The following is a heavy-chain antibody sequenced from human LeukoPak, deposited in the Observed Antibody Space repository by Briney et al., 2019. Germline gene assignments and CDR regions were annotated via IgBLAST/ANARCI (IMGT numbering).Heavy chain of an antibody. V-gene: IGHV3-21*01. CDR1: GFTFSSYT. CDR3: ARGMDTTLVS. CDR2: ISSSDTYI. Sequence: SGGSLRLSCAASGFTFSSYTMNWVRQAPGKGLEWVSSISSSDTYISYADSLQGRFTISRDNAKNSLYLQLHSLRVEDTAVYCCARGMDTTLVSWGQGTLVTVSS. J-gene: IGHJ4*02. D-gene: IGHD5-18*01.